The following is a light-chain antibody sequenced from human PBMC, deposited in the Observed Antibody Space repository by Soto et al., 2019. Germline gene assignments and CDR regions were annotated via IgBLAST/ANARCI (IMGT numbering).Light chain of an antibody. J-gene: IGLJ3*02. CDR3: QAYDYSLTAFV. Sequence: QAVLTQPPSVSGASGQRVTISCTGNNSNLGAGYDVHWYQQLPGAAPKLVVFGNRNRPSGVPERFSGSKSGTSASLAITGLQAEDEADYYCQAYDYSLTAFVFGGGTKLTVL. CDR2: GNR. CDR1: NSNLGAGYD. V-gene: IGLV1-40*01.